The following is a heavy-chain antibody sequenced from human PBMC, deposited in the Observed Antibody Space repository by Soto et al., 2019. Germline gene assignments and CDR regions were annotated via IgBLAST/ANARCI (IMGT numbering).Heavy chain of an antibody. Sequence: AETLSLSCTVSGGSISSYYWSWIRQPPGKGLEWIGYIYYSGSTNYNPSLKSRVTISVDTSKNQLSLKLSSVTAAYTAVYYCARRYGYYFDYWGQGTLVTVS. CDR1: GGSISSYY. D-gene: IGHD4-17*01. CDR2: IYYSGST. CDR3: ARRYGYYFDY. V-gene: IGHV4-59*08. J-gene: IGHJ4*02.